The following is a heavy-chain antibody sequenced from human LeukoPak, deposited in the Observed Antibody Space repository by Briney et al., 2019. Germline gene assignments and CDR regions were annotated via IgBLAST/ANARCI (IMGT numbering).Heavy chain of an antibody. J-gene: IGHJ4*02. CDR3: ARGEGVIVVVTPLDY. CDR1: GGTFSSYA. D-gene: IGHD3-22*01. CDR2: IIPIFGTA. V-gene: IGHV1-69*06. Sequence: ASVKVPCKASGGTFSSYAISWVRQAPGQGLEWMGGIIPIFGTANYAQKFQGRVTITADKSTSTAYMELSSLRSEDTAVYYCARGEGVIVVVTPLDYWGQGTLVTVSS.